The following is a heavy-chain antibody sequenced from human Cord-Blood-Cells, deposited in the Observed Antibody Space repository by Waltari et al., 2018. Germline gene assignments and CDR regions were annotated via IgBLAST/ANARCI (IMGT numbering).Heavy chain of an antibody. CDR3: ASNWGSAAFDI. D-gene: IGHD7-27*01. CDR1: GYTFTSYA. CDR2: INSGNGNT. J-gene: IGHJ3*02. Sequence: HVQLVQSGAEVKMPGASVKVSCRASGYTFTSYAMYWLRQAPGQRREWMGWINSGNGNTKYSQKFQGRVTITRDTSASTAYMELSSLRSEDTAVYYCASNWGSAAFDIWGQGTMVTVSS. V-gene: IGHV1-3*01.